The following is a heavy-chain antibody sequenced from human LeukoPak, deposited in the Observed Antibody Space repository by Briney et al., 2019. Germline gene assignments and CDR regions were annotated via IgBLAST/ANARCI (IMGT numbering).Heavy chain of an antibody. J-gene: IGHJ4*02. CDR2: ISGSGGST. CDR1: GFTFSSYA. V-gene: IGHV3-23*01. Sequence: GGSLRLSCAASGFTFSSYAMSWVLQAPGKGLEWVSAISGSGGSTYYADSVKGRFTISRDNSKNTLYLQMNSLRAEDTAVYYRAKSVVMVVAVREFDYWGQGTLVTVSS. CDR3: AKSVVMVVAVREFDY. D-gene: IGHD2-15*01.